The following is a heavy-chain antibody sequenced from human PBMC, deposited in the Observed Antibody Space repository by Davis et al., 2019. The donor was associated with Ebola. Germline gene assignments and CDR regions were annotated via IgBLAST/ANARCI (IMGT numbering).Heavy chain of an antibody. V-gene: IGHV1-46*01. J-gene: IGHJ5*02. CDR2: INPSGGST. Sequence: ASVKVSCKASGYTFTTYYIHWVRQAPGQGLEWMGIINPSGGSTTYAQKFQGRVTITADESTSTAYMELSSLRSEDTAVYYCARVGFMGGPESWGQGTLVTVSS. D-gene: IGHD1-26*01. CDR1: GYTFTTYY. CDR3: ARVGFMGGPES.